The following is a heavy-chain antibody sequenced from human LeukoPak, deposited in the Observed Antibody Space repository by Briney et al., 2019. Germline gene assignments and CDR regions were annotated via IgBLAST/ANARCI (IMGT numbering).Heavy chain of an antibody. CDR2: VFPKTGAT. D-gene: IGHD5-24*01. CDR1: GYTFSDFY. CDR3: VRDMSNWQESWFDP. J-gene: IGHJ5*02. Sequence: GASVKVSCKASGYTFSDFYIHWVRQDPGQGLQWMGWVFPKTGATKSAQKFQDRITMTRDTVISTVYLELSSLRSDDTGVYYCVRDMSNWQESWFDPWGQGTRVIVSS. V-gene: IGHV1-2*02.